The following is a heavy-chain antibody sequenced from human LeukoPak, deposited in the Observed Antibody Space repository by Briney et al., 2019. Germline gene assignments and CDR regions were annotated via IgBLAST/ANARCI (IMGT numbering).Heavy chain of an antibody. CDR2: TYYRSKWYN. D-gene: IGHD3-22*01. V-gene: IGHV6-1*01. J-gene: IGHJ6*02. CDR3: ARGLARTDGSGYFSRYYYGMDV. CDR1: GDSVSSNSAA. Sequence: SQTLSLTRAISGDSVSSNSAAWNWIRQSPSRGLEWLGRTYYRSKWYNDYAVSVKSRITINPDTSKNQFSLQLNSVTPEDTAVYYCARGLARTDGSGYFSRYYYGMDVWGQGTTVTVSS.